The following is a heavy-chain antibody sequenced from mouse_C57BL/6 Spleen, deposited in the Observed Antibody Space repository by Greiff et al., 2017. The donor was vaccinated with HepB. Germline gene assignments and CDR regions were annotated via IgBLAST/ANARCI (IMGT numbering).Heavy chain of an antibody. J-gene: IGHJ2*01. CDR2: IDPSDSET. Sequence: QVQLQQPGAELVRPGSSVKLSCKASGYTFTSYWMHWVKQRPIQGLEWIGNIDPSDSETHYNQKFKDKATLTVDKSSSTAYMQLSSLTSEDSAVYYCARYGNQYYFDYWGQGTTLTVSS. CDR3: ARYGNQYYFDY. V-gene: IGHV1-52*01. CDR1: GYTFTSYW. D-gene: IGHD2-1*01.